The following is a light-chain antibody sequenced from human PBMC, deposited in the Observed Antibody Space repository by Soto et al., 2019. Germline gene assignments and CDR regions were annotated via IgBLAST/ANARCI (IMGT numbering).Light chain of an antibody. CDR3: SSYTSSSTRV. V-gene: IGLV2-14*01. CDR1: SSDVGGYNY. CDR2: EVS. Sequence: QSALTQPASVSGSHGQSITISCTGTSSDVGGYNYVSWYQQHPGKAPKLMIYEVSNRPSGVSNRFSGSKSGNTASLTISGLQAEDEADYYCSSYTSSSTRVFGTGTKFTVL. J-gene: IGLJ1*01.